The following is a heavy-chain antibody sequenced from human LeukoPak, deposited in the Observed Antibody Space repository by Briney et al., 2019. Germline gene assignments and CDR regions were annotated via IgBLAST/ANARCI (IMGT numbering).Heavy chain of an antibody. V-gene: IGHV3-23*01. J-gene: IGHJ4*02. D-gene: IGHD3-22*01. CDR1: GFIFSTYA. Sequence: GGSLRLSCAASGFIFSTYAMNWVRQAPGKGLEWVSTISGSGGSTYYADSVKGRFTISRDNAKNSLYLQMNSLRAEDTAVYYCARCPRYDAGVDYWGQGTLVTVSS. CDR2: ISGSGGST. CDR3: ARCPRYDAGVDY.